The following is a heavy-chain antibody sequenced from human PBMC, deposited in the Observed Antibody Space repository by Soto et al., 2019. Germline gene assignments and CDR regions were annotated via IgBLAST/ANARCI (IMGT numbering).Heavy chain of an antibody. Sequence: LSLTFIVSGGSIRGSHWSWIRQSAAKGLEWIGRIYASGTTNYNPSLKTRVTMSVDASKNQFSLDLKSVTAADAAVYYCVKNYRSDGPGWFDPWGQGILVTVSS. CDR2: IYASGTT. J-gene: IGHJ5*02. CDR3: VKNYRSDGPGWFDP. CDR1: GGSIRGSH. D-gene: IGHD3-16*02. V-gene: IGHV4-4*07.